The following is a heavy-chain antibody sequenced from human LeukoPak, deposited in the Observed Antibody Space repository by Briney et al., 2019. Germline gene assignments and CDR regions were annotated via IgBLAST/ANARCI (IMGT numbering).Heavy chain of an antibody. V-gene: IGHV3-7*03. Sequence: GGSLRLSCAASGFTFSNYWLDWVRQAPGKGLEWVANIKQDGSEKYYVDSVKGRFTISRDNAKNSLFSQMNSLRAEDTAVYYCARTLMGGGALNYWGQGTLVTVSS. D-gene: IGHD3-10*01. CDR2: IKQDGSEK. J-gene: IGHJ4*02. CDR3: ARTLMGGGALNY. CDR1: GFTFSNYW.